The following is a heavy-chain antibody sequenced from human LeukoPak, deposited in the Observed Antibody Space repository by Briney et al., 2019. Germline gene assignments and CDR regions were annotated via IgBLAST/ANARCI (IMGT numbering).Heavy chain of an antibody. J-gene: IGHJ4*02. V-gene: IGHV3-23*01. Sequence: GGSLRLSCAASGFTFNNYAMSWVRQAPGKGLEWVSAISGSGGSTYYADPLKGRFTIFRDNSKNTLYLQMNRLRAEDTALYYCAKDGIGGIYYDSSGYFDNWGQGTLVTVSS. CDR1: GFTFNNYA. D-gene: IGHD3-22*01. CDR2: ISGSGGST. CDR3: AKDGIGGIYYDSSGYFDN.